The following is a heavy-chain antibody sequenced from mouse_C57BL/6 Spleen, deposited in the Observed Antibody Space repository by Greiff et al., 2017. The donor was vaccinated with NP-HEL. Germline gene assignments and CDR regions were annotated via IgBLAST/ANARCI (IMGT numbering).Heavy chain of an antibody. V-gene: IGHV14-3*01. D-gene: IGHD1-1*01. CDR2: IDPANGNT. CDR1: GFNIKNTY. J-gene: IGHJ2*01. Sequence: VQLKESVAELVRPGASVKLSCTASGFNIKNTYMHWVKQRPEQGLEWIGRIDPANGNTKYAPKFQGKATITADTSSNTAYLQLSSLTSEDTAIYYCAIYYYGSSTLFDYWGQGTTLTVSS. CDR3: AIYYYGSSTLFDY.